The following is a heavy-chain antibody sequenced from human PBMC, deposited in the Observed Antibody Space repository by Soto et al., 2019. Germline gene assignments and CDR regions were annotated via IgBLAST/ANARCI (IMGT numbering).Heavy chain of an antibody. D-gene: IGHD3-22*01. CDR2: ISAYNGNT. CDR3: ARDYDSSGYPLYGMDV. V-gene: IGHV1-18*04. J-gene: IGHJ6*02. CDR1: GYTFTSYG. Sequence: ASVKVSCKASGYTFTSYGISWVRQAPGQGLEWMGWISAYNGNTNYAQKLQGRVTVTTDTSTSTAYMELRSLRSDDTAVYYCARDYDSSGYPLYGMDVWGQGTTVTVS.